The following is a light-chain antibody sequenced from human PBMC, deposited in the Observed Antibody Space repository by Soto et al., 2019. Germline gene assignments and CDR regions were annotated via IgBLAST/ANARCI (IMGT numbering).Light chain of an antibody. V-gene: IGLV2-14*03. Sequence: QSALTQPASVSGSLGQSIAISCTGTSSDVGAYDFVSWYQQHPDKAPKLLIYEVSNRPSGVSDRFSGSKSVNTATLTISGLQAEDEADYYCSSHTTSNTRVFGTGTKVTVL. J-gene: IGLJ1*01. CDR1: SSDVGAYDF. CDR2: EVS. CDR3: SSHTTSNTRV.